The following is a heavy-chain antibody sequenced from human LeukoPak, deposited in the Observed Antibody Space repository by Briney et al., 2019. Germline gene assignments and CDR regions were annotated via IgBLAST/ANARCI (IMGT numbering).Heavy chain of an antibody. V-gene: IGHV3-21*01. Sequence: GGSLRLSCAASGFTFSYYSMNWVRQAPGKGLEWVSSISGSSGNIYYADSVKGRFTISRDNAKNSLSLQMNSLRAEDTAVYYCARDPSAIPEAVNWFDPWGQGILVTVSS. CDR1: GFTFSYYS. D-gene: IGHD6-13*01. J-gene: IGHJ5*02. CDR2: ISGSSGNI. CDR3: ARDPSAIPEAVNWFDP.